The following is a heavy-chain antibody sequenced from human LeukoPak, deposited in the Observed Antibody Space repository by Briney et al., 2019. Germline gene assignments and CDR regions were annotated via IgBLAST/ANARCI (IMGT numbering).Heavy chain of an antibody. Sequence: PSETLSLTCTVSGGSISSGANYWSWIRQPPGRGLEWIGYISHSESAYYSPSLESRITISVDGSKNQFSLKLKSVTAADTAIYYCARDGGTTSNPSHDTFAIWGQGTMVAVSS. CDR2: ISHSESA. CDR3: ARDGGTTSNPSHDTFAI. CDR1: GGSISSGANY. V-gene: IGHV4-30-2*01. J-gene: IGHJ3*02. D-gene: IGHD4-11*01.